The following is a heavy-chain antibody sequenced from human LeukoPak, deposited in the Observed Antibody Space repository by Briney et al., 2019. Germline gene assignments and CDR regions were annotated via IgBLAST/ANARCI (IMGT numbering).Heavy chain of an antibody. J-gene: IGHJ4*02. CDR2: IYNSGST. D-gene: IGHD1-14*01. CDR3: ARDRSSYFDY. Sequence: PSETLSLTCTVSGGSISSKNYYWGWIRQPPGKGLEWIGSIYNSGSTYYNPSLKSRVTISVDTSKNQFALKLSSVTAADTAVYYCARDRSSYFDYWGQGTLVTVSS. CDR1: GGSISSKNYY. V-gene: IGHV4-39*01.